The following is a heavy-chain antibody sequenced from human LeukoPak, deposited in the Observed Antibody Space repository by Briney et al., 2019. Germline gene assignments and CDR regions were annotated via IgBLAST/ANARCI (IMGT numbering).Heavy chain of an antibody. CDR1: GFTFSHYA. J-gene: IGHJ4*02. CDR2: ISRSGGST. D-gene: IGHD4-17*01. V-gene: IGHV3-23*01. Sequence: GGSLRLSCAASGFTFSHYAMSWVRQAPGKGLEWVSLISRSGGSTYYADSVKGRFTISRDNSKNALYLQMNSLRAEDTAVYYCARGLDYGDYFDYWGQGTLVTVSS. CDR3: ARGLDYGDYFDY.